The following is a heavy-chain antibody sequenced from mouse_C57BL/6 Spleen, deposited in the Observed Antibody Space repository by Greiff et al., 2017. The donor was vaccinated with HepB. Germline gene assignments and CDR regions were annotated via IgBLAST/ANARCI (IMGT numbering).Heavy chain of an antibody. Sequence: VQLQQPGAELVKPGASVKLSCKASGYTFTSYWMHWVKQRPGQGLEWIGMIHPNSGSTNYNEKFKSKATLTVDKSSSTAYMQLSSLTSEDSAVYYCASKGGTAQAGFAYWGQGTLVTVSA. J-gene: IGHJ3*01. CDR3: ASKGGTAQAGFAY. CDR2: IHPNSGST. CDR1: GYTFTSYW. V-gene: IGHV1-64*01. D-gene: IGHD3-2*02.